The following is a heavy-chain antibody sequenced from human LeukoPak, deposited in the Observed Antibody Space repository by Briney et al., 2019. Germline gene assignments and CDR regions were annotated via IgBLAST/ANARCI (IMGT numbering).Heavy chain of an antibody. V-gene: IGHV4-34*01. Sequence: PSETLSLTCAVYGGSFSGYYWSWIRQPPGKGLEWIGEINHSGSTNYNPSLKSRAPISVDTSKNQFSLKLSSVTAADTAVYYCARVANWRTNDYWGQGTLVTVSS. CDR3: ARVANWRTNDY. CDR2: INHSGST. CDR1: GGSFSGYY. J-gene: IGHJ4*02. D-gene: IGHD7-27*01.